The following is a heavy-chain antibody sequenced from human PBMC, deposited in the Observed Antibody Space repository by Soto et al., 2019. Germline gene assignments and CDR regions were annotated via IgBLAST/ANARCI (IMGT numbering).Heavy chain of an antibody. CDR2: IFYSGSA. Sequence: SETLSLTCNVSGVSINSAGYYWSWIRLHPGKGLEWIGYIFYSGSAYYNPSLKSRATLSVDRSKSQFSLSLNSVTAADTAIYYCARETYGDYVGYFDPWGQGTLVTVSS. CDR1: GVSINSAGYY. CDR3: ARETYGDYVGYFDP. V-gene: IGHV4-31*03. J-gene: IGHJ5*02. D-gene: IGHD4-17*01.